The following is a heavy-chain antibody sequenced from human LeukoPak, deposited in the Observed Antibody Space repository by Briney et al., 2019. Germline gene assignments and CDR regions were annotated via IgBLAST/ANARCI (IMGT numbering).Heavy chain of an antibody. J-gene: IGHJ3*02. D-gene: IGHD3-10*01. CDR3: ARDLAFGEMVTHRGFFDI. V-gene: IGHV1-2*02. Sequence: ASVKVSCKASGYTFTDYYMHWVRQAPGQGLEWMGWINPNSGGTNYAKKFQGRVTVTRDTSISTAYMDLSRLRSDDTAVYYCARDLAFGEMVTHRGFFDIWGQGTRVTVSS. CDR1: GYTFTDYY. CDR2: INPNSGGT.